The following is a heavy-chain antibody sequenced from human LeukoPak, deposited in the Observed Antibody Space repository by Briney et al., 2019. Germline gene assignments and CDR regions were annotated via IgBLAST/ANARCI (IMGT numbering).Heavy chain of an antibody. D-gene: IGHD3-22*01. V-gene: IGHV3-20*04. CDR2: INWNGGST. CDR3: ARGLYYYDSSGYYYLGY. CDR1: GLIVSSNY. Sequence: PGGSLRPSCAASGLIVSSNYMSWVRQAPGKGLEWVSGINWNGGSTGYADSVKGRFTISRDNAKNSLYLQMNGLRAEDTALYYCARGLYYYDSSGYYYLGYWGQGTLVTVSS. J-gene: IGHJ4*02.